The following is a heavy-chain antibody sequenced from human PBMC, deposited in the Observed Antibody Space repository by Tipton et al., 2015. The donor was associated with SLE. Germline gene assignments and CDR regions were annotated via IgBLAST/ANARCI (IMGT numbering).Heavy chain of an antibody. CDR3: ARDQESITIFGVVRWFDP. J-gene: IGHJ5*02. CDR1: GGTFSSYA. Sequence: QSGAEVKKPGSSVKVSCKASGGTFSSYAISWVRQAPGQGLEWMGGIIPIFGTANYAQKFQGRVTITTDESTSTAYMELSSLRSEDTAVYYCARDQESITIFGVVRWFDPWGQGTLVTVSS. V-gene: IGHV1-69*05. D-gene: IGHD3-3*01. CDR2: IIPIFGTA.